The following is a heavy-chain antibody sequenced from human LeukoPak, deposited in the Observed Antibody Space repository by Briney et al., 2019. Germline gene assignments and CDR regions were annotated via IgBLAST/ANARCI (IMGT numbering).Heavy chain of an antibody. Sequence: PGGSLRLSCAASGFTFSSYWMSWVRQAPGKGLEWVANIKQDGSEKYYVDSVKGRFTISRDNSKNTLYLQMNSLRAEDTAVYYCARDRRVEWLQPKNDAFDIWGQGTMVTVSS. CDR2: IKQDGSEK. V-gene: IGHV3-7*01. D-gene: IGHD5-24*01. CDR1: GFTFSSYW. J-gene: IGHJ3*02. CDR3: ARDRRVEWLQPKNDAFDI.